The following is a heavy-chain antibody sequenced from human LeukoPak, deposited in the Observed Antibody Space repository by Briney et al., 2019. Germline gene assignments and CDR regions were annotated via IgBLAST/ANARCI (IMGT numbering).Heavy chain of an antibody. CDR3: ARIKTTVTTVYFDL. J-gene: IGHJ2*01. D-gene: IGHD4-17*01. V-gene: IGHV4-59*08. CDR2: IYYGGST. Sequence: SETLSLTCTVSGASISSYYWSWVRQPPGKGLEWIGFIYYGGSTNYNPSLKSRVTISVDTSKNQFSLKLSSVTAADTAVYYCARIKTTVTTVYFDLWGRGTLVTVSS. CDR1: GASISSYY.